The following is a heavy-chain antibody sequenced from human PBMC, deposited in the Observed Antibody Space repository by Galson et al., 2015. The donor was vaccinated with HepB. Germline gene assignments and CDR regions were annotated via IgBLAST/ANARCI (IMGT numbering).Heavy chain of an antibody. CDR1: GFSFSYYN. CDR3: VRHPPLGAPFDY. V-gene: IGHV3-21*01. CDR2: ISGSGDYS. Sequence: SLRLSCAASGFSFSYYNMYWVRQAPGRGLEWVSSISGSGDYSYYADSVRGRFTISRDNAENSVSLQMNSLRAEDTAVYYCVRHPPLGAPFDYWGQGALVTVSS. J-gene: IGHJ4*02. D-gene: IGHD3-16*01.